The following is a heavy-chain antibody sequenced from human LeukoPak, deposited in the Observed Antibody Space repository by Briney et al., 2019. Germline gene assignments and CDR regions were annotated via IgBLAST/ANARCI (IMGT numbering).Heavy chain of an antibody. V-gene: IGHV1-69*04. CDR3: ARDRSYYGSGSYLFY. J-gene: IGHJ4*02. CDR2: IIPILGIA. Sequence: ASVKVSCKASGGTFSSSAISWVRQAPGQGLEWMGRIIPILGIANYAQKSQGRVTITADKSTSTAYMELSSLRSEDTAVYYCARDRSYYGSGSYLFYWGQGTLVTVSS. CDR1: GGTFSSSA. D-gene: IGHD3-10*01.